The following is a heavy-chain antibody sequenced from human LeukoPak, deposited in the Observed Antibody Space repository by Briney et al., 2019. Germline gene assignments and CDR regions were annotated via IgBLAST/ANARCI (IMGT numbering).Heavy chain of an antibody. CDR2: INQDGSEK. CDR1: GFSFSSHW. D-gene: IGHD2-15*01. J-gene: IGHJ4*02. Sequence: GGSLRLSCAASGFSFSSHWMSWVRQAPGKGLEWVANINQDGSEKYYVDSAKGRFTISRDNAKNSLFLQMNSLRAEDTAVYYCARYCSGGSCFDYWGQGALVTVSS. V-gene: IGHV3-7*01. CDR3: ARYCSGGSCFDY.